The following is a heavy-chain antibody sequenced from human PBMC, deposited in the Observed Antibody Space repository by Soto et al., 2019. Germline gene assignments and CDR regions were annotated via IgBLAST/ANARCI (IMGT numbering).Heavy chain of an antibody. J-gene: IGHJ6*02. CDR3: ARGYGYGYPEYYGMDV. CDR2: TYYRSKWYN. Sequence: SQTLSLTCAISGDSVSSNSAAWNWIRQSPSRGIEWLGRTYYRSKWYNDYAVSVKSRITINPDTSKNQFSLQLNSVTPEGTAVYYCARGYGYGYPEYYGMDVWGQGTTVTVSS. V-gene: IGHV6-1*01. CDR1: GDSVSSNSAA. D-gene: IGHD5-18*01.